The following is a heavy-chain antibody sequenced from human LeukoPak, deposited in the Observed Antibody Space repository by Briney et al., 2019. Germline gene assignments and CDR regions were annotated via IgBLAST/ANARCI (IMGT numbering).Heavy chain of an antibody. V-gene: IGHV3-30-3*01. Sequence: GGSLRLSCAASGFTFSSYAMPWVRQAPGKGLEWVAVISYDGSNKYYADSVKGRFTISRDNSRNTLYLQMNSLRVEDTAVYYCARARCSSTSCYQLYYYYYGMGVWGQGTTVTVSS. J-gene: IGHJ6*02. CDR3: ARARCSSTSCYQLYYYYYGMGV. CDR1: GFTFSSYA. D-gene: IGHD2-2*01. CDR2: ISYDGSNK.